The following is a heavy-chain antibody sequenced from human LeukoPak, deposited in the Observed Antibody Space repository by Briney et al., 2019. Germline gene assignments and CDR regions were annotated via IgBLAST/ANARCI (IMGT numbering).Heavy chain of an antibody. CDR1: GGSISSYY. Sequence: SETLSLTCPVSGGSISSYYWSWIRQPPGKGLEWIGYIYYSGSTNYNPSLKSRVTISVDTSKNQFSLKLSSVTAADTAVYYCARALSELDCSGGSCYLRAVWFDPWGQGTLVTVSS. J-gene: IGHJ5*02. CDR2: IYYSGST. CDR3: ARALSELDCSGGSCYLRAVWFDP. D-gene: IGHD2-15*01. V-gene: IGHV4-59*01.